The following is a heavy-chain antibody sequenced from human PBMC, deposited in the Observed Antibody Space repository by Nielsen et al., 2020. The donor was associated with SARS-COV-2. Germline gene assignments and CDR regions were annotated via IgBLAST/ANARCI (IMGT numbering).Heavy chain of an antibody. CDR2: IIPIFGTA. CDR3: ARGRGVCSSTSCLYYY. D-gene: IGHD2-2*01. V-gene: IGHV1-69*05. Sequence: WVRQAPGQGLEWMGGIIPIFGTANYAQKFQGRVTMTRNTSISTAYMELSSLRSEDTAVYYCARGRGVCSSTSCLYYYWGQGTLVTVSS. J-gene: IGHJ4*02.